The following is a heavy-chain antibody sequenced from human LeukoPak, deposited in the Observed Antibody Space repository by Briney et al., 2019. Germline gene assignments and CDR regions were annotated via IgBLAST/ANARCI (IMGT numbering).Heavy chain of an antibody. CDR2: INPSGGST. V-gene: IGHV1-46*01. CDR1: GYTFTSYY. Sequence: ASVKVSCKASGYTFTSYYMHWVRQAPGQGLEWMGIINPSGGSTSYAQKFQGRVTMTRDTSTSTVYMELSSLGSEDTAVYYCASFGYSGYDLGYWGQGTPVTVSS. D-gene: IGHD5-12*01. J-gene: IGHJ4*02. CDR3: ASFGYSGYDLGY.